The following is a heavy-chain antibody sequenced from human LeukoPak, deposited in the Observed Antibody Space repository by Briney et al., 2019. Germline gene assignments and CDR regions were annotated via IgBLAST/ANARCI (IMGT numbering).Heavy chain of an antibody. V-gene: IGHV3-23*01. Sequence: GGSLRLSCAASGFTFSSYAMSWVRQAPGKGLEWFSVISGSGGSTYYADSVKGRFTISRDNSKNTLYLQMNSLRAEDTAVYYCAKASGGWYGGHWGQGTLVTVSS. CDR2: ISGSGGST. CDR1: GFTFSSYA. D-gene: IGHD6-19*01. CDR3: AKASGGWYGGH. J-gene: IGHJ4*02.